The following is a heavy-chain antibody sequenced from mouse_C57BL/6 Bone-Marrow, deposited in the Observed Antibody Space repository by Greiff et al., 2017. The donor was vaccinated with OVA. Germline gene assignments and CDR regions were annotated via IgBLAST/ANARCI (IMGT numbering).Heavy chain of an antibody. CDR1: GFSLTSYG. V-gene: IGHV2-6*01. CDR2: RWGVGST. J-gene: IGHJ3*01. D-gene: IGHD1-1*01. CDR3: ASGHYYGSSYVAY. Sequence: VKVVESGPGLVAPSQSLSITCTVSGFSLTSYGLDWVRQSPGKGLEWLGVRWGVGSTNYKSALKSRLSISKDNSKSQVFLKMNSLQTDDTAMYYCASGHYYGSSYVAYWGQGTLVTVSA.